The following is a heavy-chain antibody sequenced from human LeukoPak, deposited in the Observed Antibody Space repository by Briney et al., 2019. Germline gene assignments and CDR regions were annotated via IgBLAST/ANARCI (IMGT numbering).Heavy chain of an antibody. D-gene: IGHD1-26*01. CDR1: GFAFSSYA. CDR3: AKDKWQWELSPFDY. J-gene: IGHJ4*02. Sequence: GGSLRLSCAASGFAFSSYAMSWVRQAPGKGLEWVSAISGSGGSTYYADSVKGRFTISRDNSKNTLYLQMNSLRAEDTAVYYCAKDKWQWELSPFDYWGQGTLVTVSS. V-gene: IGHV3-23*01. CDR2: ISGSGGST.